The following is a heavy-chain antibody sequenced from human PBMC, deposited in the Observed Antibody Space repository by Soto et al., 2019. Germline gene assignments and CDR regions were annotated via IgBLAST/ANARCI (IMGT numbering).Heavy chain of an antibody. V-gene: IGHV4-34*09. CDR1: GGSFSGYY. Sequence: SETLSLTCAVYGGSFSGYYWSWIRQPPGKGLEWIGEINHSGSTYYNPSLKSRVTISVDTSKNQFSLKLSSVTAADTAVYYCARVPYYYDSSGYYHDAFDIWGQGTMVTVSS. CDR3: ARVPYYYDSSGYYHDAFDI. CDR2: INHSGST. J-gene: IGHJ3*02. D-gene: IGHD3-22*01.